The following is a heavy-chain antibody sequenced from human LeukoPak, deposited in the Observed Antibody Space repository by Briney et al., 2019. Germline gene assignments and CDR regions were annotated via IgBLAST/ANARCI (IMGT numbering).Heavy chain of an antibody. CDR2: IYIAGTT. J-gene: IGHJ6*02. CDR3: ARGGGTAGYYYQMDV. V-gene: IGHV3-66*01. CDR1: GFTVSNNY. Sequence: GGSLRLSCAASGFTVSNNYMSWVRQAPGKGLEWVSIIYIAGTTYQADSVRARLIISRDNTKNTVYLQMNSVRADDAAVYYCARGGGTAGYYYQMDVWGQGSTVSVCS. D-gene: IGHD1-1*01.